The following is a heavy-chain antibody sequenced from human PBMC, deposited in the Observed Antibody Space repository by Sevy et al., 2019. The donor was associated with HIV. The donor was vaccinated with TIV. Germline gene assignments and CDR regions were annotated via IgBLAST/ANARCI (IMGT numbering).Heavy chain of an antibody. CDR2: FDPEDGET. CDR1: GYTLSQVS. V-gene: IGHV1-24*01. Sequence: ASVKVSCKVSGYTLSQVSMHWGRRVPGKGLEWMGSFDPEDGETIYAQKFQGRLTMTEDTSTDTAYMELSSLKSEDTAVFYCAITKDYYDSSGCPFDYWGQGTLVTVSS. CDR3: AITKDYYDSSGCPFDY. J-gene: IGHJ4*02. D-gene: IGHD3-22*01.